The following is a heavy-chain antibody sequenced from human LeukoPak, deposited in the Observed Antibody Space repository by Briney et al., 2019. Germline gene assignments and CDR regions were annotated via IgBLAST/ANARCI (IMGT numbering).Heavy chain of an antibody. CDR3: TTGEKIVGAQAY. J-gene: IGHJ4*02. CDR1: GFTFSNAW. CDR2: IKSKTGGGTT. V-gene: IGHV3-15*01. Sequence: GGSLRLSCAASGFTFSNAWMSWVRQAPGKGLEWVGRIKSKTGGGTTDYAAPVKGRFTISRDDSKNTLYLQMNSLKTEDTAVYYCTTGEKIVGAQAYWGQGTLVTVSS. D-gene: IGHD1-26*01.